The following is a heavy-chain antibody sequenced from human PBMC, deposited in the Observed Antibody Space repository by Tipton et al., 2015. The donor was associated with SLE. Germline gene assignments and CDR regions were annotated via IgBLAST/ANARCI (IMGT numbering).Heavy chain of an antibody. CDR3: AKDLTQYYYAMDV. J-gene: IGHJ6*02. D-gene: IGHD2-21*02. CDR1: GFPFSSYG. V-gene: IGHV3-33*06. CDR2: IWSNGGNE. Sequence: SLRLSCTASGFPFSSYGMHWVRQAPGKGLEWVAVIWSNGGNEYYGDSLKGRFTISRDNSKNTLYLEMNSLRAEDTAVYYCAKDLTQYYYAMDVWGQGP.